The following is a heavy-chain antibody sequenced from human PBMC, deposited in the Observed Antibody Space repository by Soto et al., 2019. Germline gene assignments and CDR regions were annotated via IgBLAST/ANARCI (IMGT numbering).Heavy chain of an antibody. CDR1: GGSISSFCYY. CDR2: IYYSGST. V-gene: IGHV4-31*03. Sequence: PSETLSLTCTVSGGSISSFCYYWSRIRQHPGKGLEWIGYIYYSGSTYYNPSLKSRVTISVDTSKNQFSLKLSSVTAADTAVYYCARGATGYYDSSGYYPRYYYGMDVWGQGTTVTVSS. CDR3: ARGATGYYDSSGYYPRYYYGMDV. J-gene: IGHJ6*02. D-gene: IGHD3-22*01.